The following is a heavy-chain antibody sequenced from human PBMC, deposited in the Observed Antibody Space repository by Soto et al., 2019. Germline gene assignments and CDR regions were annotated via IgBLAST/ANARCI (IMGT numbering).Heavy chain of an antibody. V-gene: IGHV3-30*04. CDR2: ISNDGRKK. Sequence: PGGSLRLSCAASGFTFSSHAMHWVRQAPGKGLEWVAVISNDGRKKYYADSVKGRFTISRDNSKNTLYLQMNSLRVEDKAVYYCARATPPEGPRYMYYYYSMDVWGQGTTVTVSS. CDR3: ARATPPEGPRYMYYYYSMDV. CDR1: GFTFSSHA. J-gene: IGHJ6*02. D-gene: IGHD1-1*01.